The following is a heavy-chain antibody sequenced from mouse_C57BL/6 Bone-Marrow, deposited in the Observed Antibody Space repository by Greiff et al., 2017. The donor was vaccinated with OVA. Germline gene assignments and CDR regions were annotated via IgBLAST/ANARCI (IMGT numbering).Heavy chain of an antibody. CDR2: IDPETGGT. CDR3: TREGYGPYYAMDY. V-gene: IGHV1-15*01. J-gene: IGHJ4*01. Sequence: QVQLKQSGAELVRPGASVTLSCKASGYTFTDYEMHWVKQTPVHGLEWIGAIDPETGGTAYNQKFKGKAILTADKSSSTAYMELRSLTSEDSAVYYCTREGYGPYYAMDYWGQGTSVTVSS. CDR1: GYTFTDYE. D-gene: IGHD1-1*02.